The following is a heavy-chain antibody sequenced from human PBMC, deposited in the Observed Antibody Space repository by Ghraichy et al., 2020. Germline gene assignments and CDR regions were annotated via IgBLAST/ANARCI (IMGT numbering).Heavy chain of an antibody. J-gene: IGHJ6*02. CDR3: ARTPIVVVPAASGYYYYGMDV. D-gene: IGHD2-2*01. Sequence: ASVKVSCKASGYTFTGYYMHWVRQAPGQGLEWMGWINPNSGGTNYAQKFQGRVTMTRDTSISTAYMELSRLRSDDTAVYYCARTPIVVVPAASGYYYYGMDVWGQGTTVTVSS. V-gene: IGHV1-2*02. CDR2: INPNSGGT. CDR1: GYTFTGYY.